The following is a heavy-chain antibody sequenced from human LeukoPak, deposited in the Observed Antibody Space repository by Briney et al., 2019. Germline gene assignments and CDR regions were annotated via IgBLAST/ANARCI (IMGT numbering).Heavy chain of an antibody. Sequence: GGSLRLSCAASGFTFRTYGMHWVRQAPGKGLEWVAAIWNDGSSKHYGDSVKGRFTISRDNSKNAVYLQMNSLRVEDTAVSYCAKVLGGPGYFDYCGQGTLVTVSS. CDR3: AKVLGGPGYFDY. CDR1: GFTFRTYG. J-gene: IGHJ4*02. D-gene: IGHD3-10*01. V-gene: IGHV3-33*06. CDR2: IWNDGSSK.